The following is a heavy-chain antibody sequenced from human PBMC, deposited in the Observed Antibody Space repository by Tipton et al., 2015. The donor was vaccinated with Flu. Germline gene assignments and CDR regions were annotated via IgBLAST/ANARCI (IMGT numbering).Heavy chain of an antibody. CDR2: VFHSGLT. J-gene: IGHJ6*02. CDR1: GGSINSTTHY. D-gene: IGHD3/OR15-3a*01. Sequence: TLSLTCTVSGGSINSTTHYWGWVRQPPGQGLEWIATVFHSGLTYYNPSLKSRVSIAIDTSKNQFYLRMNSVTAADSAVYYCASDRKVNGFWTGYEGYGMDVGGEGTTVTVSS. CDR3: ASDRKVNGFWTGYEGYGMDV. V-gene: IGHV4-39*07.